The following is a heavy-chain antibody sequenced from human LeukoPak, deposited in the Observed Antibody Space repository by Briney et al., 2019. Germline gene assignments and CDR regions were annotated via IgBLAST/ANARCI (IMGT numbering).Heavy chain of an antibody. Sequence: ASVKVSCKASGYTFTGYYMHWVRQAPGQGLEWMGWINPNSGGTNYAQKFQGRVTMTRDTSISTAYMELSRPRSDDTAVYYCARGQQWLVPLDAFDIWGQGTMVTVSS. CDR2: INPNSGGT. CDR3: ARGQQWLVPLDAFDI. D-gene: IGHD6-19*01. V-gene: IGHV1-2*02. J-gene: IGHJ3*02. CDR1: GYTFTGYY.